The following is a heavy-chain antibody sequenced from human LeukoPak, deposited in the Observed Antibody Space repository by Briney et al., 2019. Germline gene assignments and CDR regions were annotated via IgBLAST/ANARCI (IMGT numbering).Heavy chain of an antibody. CDR3: ARRASTERGHSYGLDY. CDR1: GFTLSRYS. D-gene: IGHD5-18*01. Sequence: GGSLRLSCAASGFTLSRYSMNWVRQAPGKGLEWVSSISSGSSYIYYAGSVKGRFTISRDNAKNSLFLQMNSLRAEDTAVYYCARRASTERGHSYGLDYWGQGTLVTVSS. V-gene: IGHV3-21*01. J-gene: IGHJ4*02. CDR2: ISSGSSYI.